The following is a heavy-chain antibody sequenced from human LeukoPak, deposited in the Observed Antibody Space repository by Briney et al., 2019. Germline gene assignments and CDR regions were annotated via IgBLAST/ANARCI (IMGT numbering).Heavy chain of an antibody. CDR1: GGPFSGYQ. V-gene: IGHV4-34*01. CDR2: INHSGVG. CDR3: ARILRYYGSGSYGY. Sequence: SETLSLTCAVYGGPFSGYQWSWVRQPPGKGLEWIGEINHSGVGDYNPSLKSRVTISLDTSKNQFSLRLRSVTAADTAMYYCARILRYYGSGSYGYWGQGTQVTVSS. J-gene: IGHJ4*02. D-gene: IGHD3-10*01.